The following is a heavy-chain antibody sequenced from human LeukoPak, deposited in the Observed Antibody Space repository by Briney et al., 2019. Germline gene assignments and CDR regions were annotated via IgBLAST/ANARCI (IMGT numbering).Heavy chain of an antibody. V-gene: IGHV3-23*01. J-gene: IGHJ4*02. CDR1: GFTISSYA. D-gene: IGHD6-13*01. CDR2: ISGSGDST. Sequence: GGSLRLSCAASGFTISSYAMSWVRQAPGKGLEWVSAISGSGDSTYYGDSVKGRFTISRDNSKNTLYLRMNSLRAEDTAVYYCAKTRPLDSSSWSHGDYWGQGTLVTVSS. CDR3: AKTRPLDSSSWSHGDY.